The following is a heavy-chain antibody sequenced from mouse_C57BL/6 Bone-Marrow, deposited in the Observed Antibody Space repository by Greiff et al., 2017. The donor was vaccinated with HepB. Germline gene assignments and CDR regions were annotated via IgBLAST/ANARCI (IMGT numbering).Heavy chain of an antibody. CDR1: GFNIKNTY. D-gene: IGHD2-4*01. CDR3: ATYYDYDLYYAMDY. Sequence: EVMLVESVAELVRPGASVKLSCTASGFNIKNTYMHWVKQRPEQGLEWIGRIDPANGNTKYAPKFQGKATITADTSSNTAYLQLSSLTSEDTAIYYCATYYDYDLYYAMDYWGQGTSVTVSS. CDR2: IDPANGNT. J-gene: IGHJ4*01. V-gene: IGHV14-3*01.